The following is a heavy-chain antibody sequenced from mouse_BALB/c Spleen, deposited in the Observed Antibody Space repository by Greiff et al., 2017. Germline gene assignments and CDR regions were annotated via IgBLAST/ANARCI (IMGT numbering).Heavy chain of an antibody. D-gene: IGHD2-14*01. CDR1: GYTFTSYW. CDR3: ARKRDRYDGYAMDY. CDR2: INPSNGRT. Sequence: QVQLQQPGAELVKPGASVKLSCKASGYTFTSYWMHWVKQRPGQGLEWIGEINPSNGRTNYNEKFKSKATLTVDKSSSTAYMQLSSLTSEDSAVYYCARKRDRYDGYAMDYWGQGTSVTVSS. J-gene: IGHJ4*01. V-gene: IGHV1S81*02.